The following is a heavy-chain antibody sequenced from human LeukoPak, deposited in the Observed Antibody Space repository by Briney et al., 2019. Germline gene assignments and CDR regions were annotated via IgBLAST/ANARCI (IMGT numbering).Heavy chain of an antibody. CDR2: VYYSGST. Sequence: YPSETLSLTCTVSGGSISSSSYYWGWIRQPPGNGLEWIGGVYYSGSTYYNPSLKSRVTISVDTSKNQFSLKLSSVTAADTAVYYCATPITIVRGVIYYYYGMDVWGQGTTVTVSS. CDR3: ATPITIVRGVIYYYYGMDV. J-gene: IGHJ6*02. CDR1: GGSISSSSYY. D-gene: IGHD3-10*01. V-gene: IGHV4-39*01.